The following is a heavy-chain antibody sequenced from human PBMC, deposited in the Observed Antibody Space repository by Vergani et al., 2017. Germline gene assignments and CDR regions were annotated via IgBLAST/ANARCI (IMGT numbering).Heavy chain of an antibody. CDR3: ASGIVGATTFSYYYGMDV. CDR1: GGTFSSYA. Sequence: QVQLVQSGAEVKKPGASVKVSCKASGGTFSSYAISWVRQAPGQGLEWMGRIIPILGIANYAQKFQGRVTITADKSTSTAYMELSNLRSEDTAVYYCASGIVGATTFSYYYGMDVWGQGTTVTVSS. J-gene: IGHJ6*02. D-gene: IGHD1-26*01. CDR2: IIPILGIA. V-gene: IGHV1-69*04.